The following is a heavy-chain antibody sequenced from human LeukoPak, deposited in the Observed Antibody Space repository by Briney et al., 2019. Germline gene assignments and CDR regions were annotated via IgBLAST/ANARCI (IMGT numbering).Heavy chain of an antibody. V-gene: IGHV4-30-4*01. CDR1: GGSISSGDYY. J-gene: IGHJ4*02. CDR2: IYYSGST. D-gene: IGHD3-10*01. Sequence: SETLSLTCTVSGGSISSGDYYWSWIRQPPGRGLEWIGYIYYSGSTYYNPSLKSRVTMSVDTSKNQFSLKMSSVTAADTAVYYCASNYGSGSYHYFDYWGQGTLVTVSS. CDR3: ASNYGSGSYHYFDY.